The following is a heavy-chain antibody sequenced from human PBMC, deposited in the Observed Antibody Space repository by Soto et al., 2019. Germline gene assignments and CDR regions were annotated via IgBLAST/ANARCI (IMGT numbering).Heavy chain of an antibody. CDR3: AHRVGLQGNWNGGYFDF. J-gene: IGHJ4*02. D-gene: IGHD1-1*01. CDR2: IYWDDDK. Sequence: QVTLEESGPTRVKPTQTLTLTCTFSGFSLATSGVGVGWVRQPPGKALERLALIYWDDDKRYSPSLRSRLTVTKDTSSNQAVRTMTNMDPVDTATYYCAHRVGLQGNWNGGYFDFGGQGALVTVSS. V-gene: IGHV2-5*02. CDR1: GFSLATSGVG.